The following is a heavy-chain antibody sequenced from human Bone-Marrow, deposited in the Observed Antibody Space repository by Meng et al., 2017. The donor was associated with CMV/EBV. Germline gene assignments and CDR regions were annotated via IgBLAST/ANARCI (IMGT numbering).Heavy chain of an antibody. Sequence: SQTLSLTCAISGDSVSSASAAWNWIRQSPSRGLEWLGRTYFRSQWFNDYAESMRGRITITPDTSQNLVSLHLKSVVPEDTAVYYCARDLHGWGTYDYWGQGILVTVSS. V-gene: IGHV6-1*01. J-gene: IGHJ4*02. CDR1: GDSVSSASAA. CDR3: ARDLHGWGTYDY. D-gene: IGHD3-10*01. CDR2: TYFRSQWFN.